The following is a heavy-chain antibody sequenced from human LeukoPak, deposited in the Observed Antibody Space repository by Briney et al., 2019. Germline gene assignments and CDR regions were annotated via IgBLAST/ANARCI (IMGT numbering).Heavy chain of an antibody. J-gene: IGHJ5*02. CDR3: AAELKVGDIYFDP. CDR2: MVVGSGST. V-gene: IGHV1-58*02. D-gene: IGHD3-3*01. CDR1: GFTFSASV. Sequence: SVKVSCKASGFTFSASVMHWVRLTRGQRREWIGWMVVGSGSTKYAQDFQGRVTLTSDMSTNSAYMEVSSLTSEDTATYYCAAELKVGDIYFDPWGQGTLVTVSS.